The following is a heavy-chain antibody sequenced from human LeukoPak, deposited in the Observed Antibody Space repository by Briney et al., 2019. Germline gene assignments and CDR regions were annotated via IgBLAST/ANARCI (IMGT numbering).Heavy chain of an antibody. CDR1: EFTFSDYS. CDR3: ARHPDFGNSYDWYFDL. CDR2: ISAGSTSK. D-gene: IGHD3-16*01. J-gene: IGHJ2*01. Sequence: GGSLRLSCAASEFTFSDYSMSWVRQAPGRGREWISSISAGSTSKSYAGSLEGRLTISRDNAKNSLYLQMYNLKPEDTAVYYCARHPDFGNSYDWYFDLWGRGTLVTVSS. V-gene: IGHV3-21*06.